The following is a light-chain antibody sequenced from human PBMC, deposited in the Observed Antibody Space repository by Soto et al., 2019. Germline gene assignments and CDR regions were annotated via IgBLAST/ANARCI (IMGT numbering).Light chain of an antibody. V-gene: IGLV1-40*01. CDR2: GNS. Sequence: QSVLTQPPSVSGAPGQRVTISCTGCSSNIGAGYDVHWYQQLPGTAPKLLIYGNSNRPSGVPDRFSGSKSGTSASLAITGVQAEDEADYYCQSYDSSLSVVFGGGTKLTVL. CDR1: SSNIGAGYD. J-gene: IGLJ2*01. CDR3: QSYDSSLSVV.